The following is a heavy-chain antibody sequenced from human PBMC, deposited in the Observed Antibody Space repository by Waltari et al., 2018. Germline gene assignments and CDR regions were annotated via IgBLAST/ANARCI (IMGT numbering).Heavy chain of an antibody. CDR3: AGDRESR. Sequence: EVQLVESGGDLVQPGGSVRLSGAAFTFSYYWMSWVRQAPGKGLEWVAIINPDRSSIYYLDSGKGRFTISRDNAKKSLYLPMNSLRVEDTAVYYCAGDRESRWGQGTTVTVSS. CDR2: INPDRSSI. J-gene: IGHJ6*02. CDR1: FTFSYYW. V-gene: IGHV3-7*01.